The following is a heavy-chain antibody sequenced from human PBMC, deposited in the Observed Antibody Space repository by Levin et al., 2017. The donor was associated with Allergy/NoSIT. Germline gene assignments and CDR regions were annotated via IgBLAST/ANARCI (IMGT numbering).Heavy chain of an antibody. V-gene: IGHV1-18*01. Sequence: GESLKISCKASGYRFNSYGVNWVRQAPGQGLEWMGWISAYNDNTNYAQKFQGRVIMTTDTSTNTAYMELRRLRYDDTAVYYCARDLGNYGSLFWFGPWGQGTLVTVSS. CDR2: ISAYNDNT. CDR1: GYRFNSYG. D-gene: IGHD3-10*01. CDR3: ARDLGNYGSLFWFGP. J-gene: IGHJ5*02.